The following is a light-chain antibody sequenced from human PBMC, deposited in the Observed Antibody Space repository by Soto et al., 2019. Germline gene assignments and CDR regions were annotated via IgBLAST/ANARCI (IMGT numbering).Light chain of an antibody. CDR1: QSVTNSF. CDR3: XXXGSSPRT. V-gene: IGKV3-20*01. Sequence: EIVLTQSPGTLSLSPGERATLSCRASQSVTNSFLAWYQQKPGQAPRLLIYGASSRASGIPDRISGSGSGTDFTLTISRLEPEXFAXXXXXXXGSSPRTFGQGTKVEIK. CDR2: GAS. J-gene: IGKJ1*01.